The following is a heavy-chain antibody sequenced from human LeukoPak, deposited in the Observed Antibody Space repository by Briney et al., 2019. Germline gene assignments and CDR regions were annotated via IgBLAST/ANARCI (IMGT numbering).Heavy chain of an antibody. V-gene: IGHV1-2*02. CDR1: GYTFTGYY. D-gene: IGHD1-26*01. CDR2: INPNSGGT. J-gene: IGHJ3*02. Sequence: ASVKVSCKASGYTFTGYYMHWVRQAPGQGLEWMGWINPNSGGTNYAQKFQSRVTMTRDTSISTAYMELSRLRSDDTAVYYCARVTGATDAFDIWGQGTMVTVSS. CDR3: ARVTGATDAFDI.